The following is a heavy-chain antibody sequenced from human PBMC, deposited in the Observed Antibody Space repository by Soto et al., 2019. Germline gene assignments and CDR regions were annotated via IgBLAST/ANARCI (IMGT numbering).Heavy chain of an antibody. CDR2: INPNSGST. Sequence: ASVKVSCKASGYTFTVCYMQWVRQAPGQGLEWMGWINPNSGSTDYAQKFQGRVTMTRDTSISTVYMELSRLKSDDTAVYYCAREVRDSDWFDPWGQGTLVTVSS. J-gene: IGHJ5*02. CDR1: GYTFTVCY. CDR3: AREVRDSDWFDP. V-gene: IGHV1-2*02.